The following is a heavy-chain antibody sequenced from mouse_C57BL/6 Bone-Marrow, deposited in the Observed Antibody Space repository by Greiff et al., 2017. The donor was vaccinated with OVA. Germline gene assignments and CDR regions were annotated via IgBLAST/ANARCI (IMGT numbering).Heavy chain of an antibody. CDR2: IYPGDGDT. J-gene: IGHJ2*01. CDR3: ASYYSNYLFDY. D-gene: IGHD2-5*01. V-gene: IGHV1-82*01. Sequence: QVQLQQSGPELVKPGASVKISCKASGYAFSSSWMNWVKQRPGKGLEWIGRIYPGDGDTNYNGKFKGKATLTADKSSSTAYMQLSSLTSEDSAVYFCASYYSNYLFDYWGQGTTLTVSS. CDR1: GYAFSSSW.